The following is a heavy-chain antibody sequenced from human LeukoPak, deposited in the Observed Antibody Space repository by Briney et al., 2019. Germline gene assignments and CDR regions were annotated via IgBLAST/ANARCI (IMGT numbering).Heavy chain of an antibody. CDR3: ARRAGAYSHPYDY. J-gene: IGHJ4*02. D-gene: IGHD4/OR15-4a*01. Sequence: GGSLRLSCAASGFTFSSDAMSWVRQAPGKGLEWVSAISGIGGSTYYADSVKGRFTISRDNSKNTLYLQMNSPRADDTAVYYCARRAGAYSHPYDYWGQGTLVTVSS. CDR2: ISGIGGST. V-gene: IGHV3-23*01. CDR1: GFTFSSDA.